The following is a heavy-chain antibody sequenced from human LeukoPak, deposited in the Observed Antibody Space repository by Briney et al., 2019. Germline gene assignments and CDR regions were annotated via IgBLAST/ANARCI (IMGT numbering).Heavy chain of an antibody. CDR3: ARGTMTTVDY. Sequence: GGSLRLSCAASGFTFSSYWMHWVRQAPGKGLMWVSRINSDGSSTSYADSVKGRFTISRDKAKNTLYLQMNSLRAEDTAVYYCARGTMTTVDYWGQGTLVTGSS. J-gene: IGHJ4*01. D-gene: IGHD4-11*01. CDR1: GFTFSSYW. CDR2: INSDGSST. V-gene: IGHV3-74*01.